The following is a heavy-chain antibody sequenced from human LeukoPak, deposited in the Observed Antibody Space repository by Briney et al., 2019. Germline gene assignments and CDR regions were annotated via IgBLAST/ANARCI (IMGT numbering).Heavy chain of an antibody. D-gene: IGHD1-26*01. CDR1: GFTFNMHW. Sequence: GGSLRLSCAASGFTFNMHWMAWVRQAPGKGLEWVANVNPDGSQEDYEDSVTGRFTISRDSATNSLYLQMNSLTAQDTAGYYCCRRIYSGSCFDFWGQGTLVTVSS. CDR2: VNPDGSQE. CDR3: CRRIYSGSCFDF. J-gene: IGHJ4*02. V-gene: IGHV3-7*03.